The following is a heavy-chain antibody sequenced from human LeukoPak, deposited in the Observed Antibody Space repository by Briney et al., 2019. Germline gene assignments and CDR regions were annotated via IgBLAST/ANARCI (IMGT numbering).Heavy chain of an antibody. D-gene: IGHD5-24*01. V-gene: IGHV4-59*01. Sequence: SQTLSLTRSVSGPSISNYYWSWIRQPPGKGLGWIGYIYYSGSTKYTPSLKSRVTISVDTSKNQCSLKLSSVTASDTAVYYCARGQTATLTDSWGQGALVTVSS. J-gene: IGHJ5*02. CDR2: IYYSGST. CDR1: GPSISNYY. CDR3: ARGQTATLTDS.